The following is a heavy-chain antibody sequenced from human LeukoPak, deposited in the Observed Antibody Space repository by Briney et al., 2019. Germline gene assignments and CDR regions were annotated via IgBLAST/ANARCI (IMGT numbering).Heavy chain of an antibody. D-gene: IGHD3-10*01. CDR3: ARHGGELLWFGESPSAYYYYYMDV. V-gene: IGHV4-34*01. Sequence: SETLSLTCAVYGGSFSDYYWSWIRQPPGKGMEWIAEINHSGSTKYNPSLKTRVTISIDTSKNQFSLKLTSVTAADTAVYYCARHGGELLWFGESPSAYYYYYMDVWGKGTTVTISS. CDR2: INHSGST. CDR1: GGSFSDYY. J-gene: IGHJ6*03.